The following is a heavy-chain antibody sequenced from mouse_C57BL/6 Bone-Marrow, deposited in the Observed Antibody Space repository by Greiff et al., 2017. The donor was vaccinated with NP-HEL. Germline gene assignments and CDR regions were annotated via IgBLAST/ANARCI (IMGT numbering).Heavy chain of an antibody. CDR1: GYTFTDYY. D-gene: IGHD1-1*01. CDR2: INPYNGGT. J-gene: IGHJ4*01. CDR3: ARREDYYGENAMDY. V-gene: IGHV1-19*01. Sequence: EVQLQQSGPVLVKPGASVKMSCKASGYTFTDYYMNWVKQSHGKSLEWIGVINPYNGGTSYNQKFKGKATLTVDKSSSTAYMELNSLTSEDSAVYYCARREDYYGENAMDYWGQGTSVTVSS.